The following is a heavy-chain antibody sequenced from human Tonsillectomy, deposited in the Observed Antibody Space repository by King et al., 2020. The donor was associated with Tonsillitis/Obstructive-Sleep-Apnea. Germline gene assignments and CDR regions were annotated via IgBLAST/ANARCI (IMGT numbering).Heavy chain of an antibody. V-gene: IGHV4-31*01. CDR1: GGSISSGGYY. CDR2: IYYSGST. Sequence: VQLQESGPGLVKPSQTLSLTCTVSGGSISSGGYYWSWIRQHPGKGLEWIGYIYYSGSTYYNPSLKSLVTISVDTSKNQFSLKLSSVTAADTAGYYCASGMDLYCSTSCYARGFDYWGQGTLVTVSS. CDR3: ASGMDLYCSTSCYARGFDY. J-gene: IGHJ4*02. D-gene: IGHD2-2*01.